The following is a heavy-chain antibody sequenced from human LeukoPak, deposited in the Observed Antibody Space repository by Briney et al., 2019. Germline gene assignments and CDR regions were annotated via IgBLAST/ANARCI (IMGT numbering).Heavy chain of an antibody. V-gene: IGHV1-2*02. CDR2: INPNSGST. CDR1: GYTFTVYY. Sequence: GASVKVSCKASGYTFTVYYMHWVRQAPGQGLEWMGWINPNSGSTNYAQKFQGRVTMTRDTSISSAYMELSRLRSDDTALYYCARVLGGFSYFEYWGQGTLVTVSS. D-gene: IGHD5-12*01. CDR3: ARVLGGFSYFEY. J-gene: IGHJ4*02.